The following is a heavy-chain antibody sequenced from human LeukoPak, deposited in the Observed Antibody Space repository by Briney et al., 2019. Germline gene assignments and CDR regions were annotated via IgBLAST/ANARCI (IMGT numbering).Heavy chain of an antibody. J-gene: IGHJ3*02. CDR3: ARQEESYYDSSGHDGFDI. V-gene: IGHV3-73*01. D-gene: IGHD3-22*01. CDR2: IRSKANSYAT. CDR1: GFTFSGSA. Sequence: GGSLRLSCAASGFTFSGSAMHWVRQASGKGLEWVGRIRSKANSYATAYAASVKGRFTISRDDSKNTAYLQMNSLRAEDTAVYYCARQEESYYDSSGHDGFDIWGQGTMVTVSS.